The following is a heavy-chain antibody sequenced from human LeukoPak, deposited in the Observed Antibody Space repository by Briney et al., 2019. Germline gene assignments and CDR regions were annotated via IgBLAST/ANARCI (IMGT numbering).Heavy chain of an antibody. CDR1: GYSIRSGYY. V-gene: IGHV4-61*01. D-gene: IGHD3-22*01. J-gene: IGHJ4*02. CDR2: IYYSGST. CDR3: ARGVPASYDSSGYCHDC. Sequence: PSETLSLTCTVSGYSIRSGYYWGWIRQPPGKGLEWIGYIYYSGSTNYNPSLKSRVTISVDTSKNQFSLKLSSVTAADTAVFYCARGVPASYDSSGYCHDCWGQGTLVTVSS.